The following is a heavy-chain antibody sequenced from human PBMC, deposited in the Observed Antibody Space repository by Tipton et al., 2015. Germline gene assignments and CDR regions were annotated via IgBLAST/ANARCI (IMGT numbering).Heavy chain of an antibody. CDR2: FYHSGST. CDR1: PDSINSYF. D-gene: IGHD4-23*01. CDR3: ARARGRHGGLFDS. J-gene: IGHJ4*02. V-gene: IGHV4-59*01. Sequence: TLSLTCIVSPDSINSYFWSWIRQPPGKGLGWLGFFYHSGSTSYTPSHKSRVTISVDTSKTQFSLKMSSVTATDTAVYYCARARGRHGGLFDSWGQGTLVTVSS.